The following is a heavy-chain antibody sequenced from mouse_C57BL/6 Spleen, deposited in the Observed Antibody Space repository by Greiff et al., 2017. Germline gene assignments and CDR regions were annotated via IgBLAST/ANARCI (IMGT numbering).Heavy chain of an antibody. D-gene: IGHD1-1*01. V-gene: IGHV5-6*01. J-gene: IGHJ3*01. CDR3: ARQPQGSSPWFAY. CDR1: GFTFSSYG. CDR2: ISSGGSYT. Sequence: EVQRVESGGDLVKPGGSLKLSCAASGFTFSSYGMSWVRQTPDKRLEWVATISSGGSYTYYPDSVKGRFTISRDNAKNTLYLQMSSLKAEDTAMYYCARQPQGSSPWFAYWGQGTLVTVSA.